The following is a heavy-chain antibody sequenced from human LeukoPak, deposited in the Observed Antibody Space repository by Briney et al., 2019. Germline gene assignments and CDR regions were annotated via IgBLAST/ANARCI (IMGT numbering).Heavy chain of an antibody. CDR2: MNLNSGNT. D-gene: IGHD3-22*01. CDR1: GYTFTSYD. Sequence: ASVKVSCKASGYTFTSYDINWVRQASGQGLEWMGWMNLNSGNTGYAQKFQDRVSMTWITSISTAYMELSSLRSEDTAVYHCGRGYYSDSSNYYLIDYWGQGNLVTVSS. J-gene: IGHJ4*02. CDR3: GRGYYSDSSNYYLIDY. V-gene: IGHV1-8*01.